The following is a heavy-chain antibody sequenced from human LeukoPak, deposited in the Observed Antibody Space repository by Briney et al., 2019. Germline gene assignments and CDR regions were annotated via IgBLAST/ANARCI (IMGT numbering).Heavy chain of an antibody. D-gene: IGHD3-10*01. CDR3: AKDRASMIRGVMA. V-gene: IGHV3-20*04. CDR2: INWDGGST. J-gene: IGHJ5*02. CDR1: GFTFDDYG. Sequence: PGGPLRLSCADSGFTFDDYGMSWVRQAPGKGLEWVSGINWDGGSTFYADSVKGRFTISRDNAKNSLYLQMNSLRPEDTAFYYCAKDRASMIRGVMAWGQGTLVTVSS.